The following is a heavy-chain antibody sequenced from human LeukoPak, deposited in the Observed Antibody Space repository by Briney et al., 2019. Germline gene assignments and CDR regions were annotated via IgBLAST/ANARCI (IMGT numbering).Heavy chain of an antibody. CDR3: ARGPLHSSGWYYFDY. J-gene: IGHJ4*02. Sequence: SETLSLTCTVSGGSISSYYWSWIRQPAGKGLEWIGRIYTSGSTNYNPSLKSRVTISVDKSKNQFSLKLSSVTAADTAVYYCARGPLHSSGWYYFDYWGQGTLVTVSS. D-gene: IGHD6-19*01. CDR2: IYTSGST. CDR1: GGSISSYY. V-gene: IGHV4-4*07.